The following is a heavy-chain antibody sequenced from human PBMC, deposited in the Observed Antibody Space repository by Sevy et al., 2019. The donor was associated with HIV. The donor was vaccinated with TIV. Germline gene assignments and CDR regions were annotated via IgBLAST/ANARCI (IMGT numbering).Heavy chain of an antibody. CDR2: INTNTGNP. CDR1: GYTFTSYG. Sequence: ASVKVSCKASGYTFTSYGINWVRQAPGQGLEWMGWINTNTGNPTYVQGSTGRFVFSLDTYVSTAYLQISSLKAEDTAVYYCARELGPFDYWGQGTLVTVSS. D-gene: IGHD7-27*01. J-gene: IGHJ4*02. CDR3: ARELGPFDY. V-gene: IGHV7-4-1*02.